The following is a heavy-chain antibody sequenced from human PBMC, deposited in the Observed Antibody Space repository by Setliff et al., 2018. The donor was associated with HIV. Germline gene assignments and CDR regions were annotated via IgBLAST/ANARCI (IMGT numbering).Heavy chain of an antibody. CDR1: DDSISRSSYY. Sequence: SETLSLTCTVTDDSISRSSYYWAWIRQPPGKRLEWLGSIYDSGSTSYNPSLSSRLTISVDTSKNQVSLRLSSVTVADTGVYYCARHRDPPGSRWIYYYYYMDLWGEGTTVTVSS. J-gene: IGHJ6*03. CDR3: ARHRDPPGSRWIYYYYYMDL. V-gene: IGHV4-39*01. D-gene: IGHD6-13*01. CDR2: IYDSGST.